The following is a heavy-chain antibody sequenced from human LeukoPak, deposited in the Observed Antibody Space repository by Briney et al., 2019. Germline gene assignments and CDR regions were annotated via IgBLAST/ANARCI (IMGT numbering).Heavy chain of an antibody. J-gene: IGHJ5*02. CDR1: GYAFTGYD. Sequence: ASVKVSCKASGYAFTGYDINWVRQATGQGLEWMGWMNPNSGNTGYAQKFQGRVTITRNTSISTAYMELSSLRSEDTAVYYCARGLHCSSTSCTTTWGQGTLVTVSS. CDR3: ARGLHCSSTSCTTT. CDR2: MNPNSGNT. V-gene: IGHV1-8*03. D-gene: IGHD2-2*01.